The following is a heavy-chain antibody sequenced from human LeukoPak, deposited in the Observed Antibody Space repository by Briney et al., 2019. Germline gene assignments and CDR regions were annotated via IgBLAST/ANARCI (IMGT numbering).Heavy chain of an antibody. CDR3: ARDSGYSYGGMAIDI. Sequence: GASVKVSCKASGGTFSSYAISWVRQAPGQGLEWMGGIIPIFGTANYAQKFQGRVTITTDESTSTAYMELSSLRSEDTAVYYCARDSGYSYGGMAIDIWGQGTMVTVSS. CDR2: IIPIFGTA. J-gene: IGHJ3*02. D-gene: IGHD5-18*01. CDR1: GGTFSSYA. V-gene: IGHV1-69*05.